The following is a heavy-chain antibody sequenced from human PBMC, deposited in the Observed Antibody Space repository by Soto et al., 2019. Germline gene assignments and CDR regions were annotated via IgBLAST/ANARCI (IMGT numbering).Heavy chain of an antibody. CDR2: IYYSGST. CDR3: LISGYSGYDSTPCLDY. Sequence: SETLSLTCTVSGGSISSGGHYWSWLRQHPGKGLEWIGYIYYSGSTYYNPSLKSRVIISVDTSKNQFSLKLSSVTAADTAVYYFLISGYSGYDSTPCLDYWGQGTLVTVSS. J-gene: IGHJ4*02. CDR1: GGSISSGGHY. D-gene: IGHD5-12*01. V-gene: IGHV4-31*03.